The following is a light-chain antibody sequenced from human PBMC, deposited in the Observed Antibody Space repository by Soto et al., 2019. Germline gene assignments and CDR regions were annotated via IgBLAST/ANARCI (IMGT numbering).Light chain of an antibody. CDR1: SSDVGGYNY. V-gene: IGLV2-14*01. CDR2: DVS. J-gene: IGLJ1*01. CDR3: SSYTSSSTLGV. Sequence: QSVLTQPASLSVSPGQSITISCTGTSSDVGGYNYVSWYQQHPGKAPKLMIYDVSNRPSGVSNRFSGSKSGNTASLTISGLQAEDEADYYCSSYTSSSTLGVFGTGTQLTVL.